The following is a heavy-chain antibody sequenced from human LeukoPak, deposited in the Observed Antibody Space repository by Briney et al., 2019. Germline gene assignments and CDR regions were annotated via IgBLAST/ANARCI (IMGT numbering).Heavy chain of an antibody. V-gene: IGHV3-30*18. J-gene: IGHJ6*02. CDR1: GLTFSGYG. D-gene: IGHD3-22*01. CDR3: AKVVVHIYGMDV. CDR2: ISYDGSIK. Sequence: PGGSLRLSCAASGLTFSGYGMHSVRQAPGKGLEWVAVISYDGSIKHYADSVKGRFTISRDNFKNTVYLQMHSLRAGDTAVYYCAKVVVHIYGMDVWGQGTTVTVSS.